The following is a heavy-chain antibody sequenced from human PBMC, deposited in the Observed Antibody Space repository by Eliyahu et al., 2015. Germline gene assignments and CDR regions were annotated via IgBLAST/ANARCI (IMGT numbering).Heavy chain of an antibody. D-gene: IGHD2-21*01. J-gene: IGHJ6*02. Sequence: EVQLVESGGGLVQPGRSLRLSCAASGFLFDDYAMHWVRQAPGKGLEWVSGISWNSGSIGYADSVKGRFTISRDNAKNSLYLQMNSLRAEDTALYYCAKDIGPIVVVGMDVWGQGTTVTVSS. CDR1: GFLFDDYA. CDR3: AKDIGPIVVVGMDV. V-gene: IGHV3-9*01. CDR2: ISWNSGSI.